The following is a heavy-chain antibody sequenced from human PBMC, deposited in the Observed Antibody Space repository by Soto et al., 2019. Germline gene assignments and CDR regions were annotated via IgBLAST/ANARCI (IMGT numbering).Heavy chain of an antibody. CDR1: GLTFNLYA. V-gene: IGHV3-23*01. CDR2: LSGGGSTT. D-gene: IGHD3-10*01. CDR3: AKSRGVIATASYFDY. Sequence: EEQLLESGGGLVQPGGSLRLSCAASGLTFNLYAMSWVRQAPGKGLEWVSALSGGGSTTYYADSVKGRFTISRDNFKNTLYLQMNSLRAEDTALYYCAKSRGVIATASYFDYWGQGTLVTVSS. J-gene: IGHJ4*02.